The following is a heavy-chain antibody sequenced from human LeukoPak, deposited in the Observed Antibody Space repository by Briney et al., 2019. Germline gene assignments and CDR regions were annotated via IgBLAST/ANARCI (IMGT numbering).Heavy chain of an antibody. J-gene: IGHJ4*02. CDR1: GFTFSSYG. D-gene: IGHD6-13*01. CDR2: ISYDGSNK. Sequence: GGSMRLSWAASGFTFSSYGLHWVRQAPGKGLEWVAVISYDGSNKKYADSVRGRFTLSRDNSKNTLYLQMNSLRADDTAVYYCARGGVSSSWGLDYWGQGTLVTVSS. V-gene: IGHV3-30*01. CDR3: ARGGVSSSWGLDY.